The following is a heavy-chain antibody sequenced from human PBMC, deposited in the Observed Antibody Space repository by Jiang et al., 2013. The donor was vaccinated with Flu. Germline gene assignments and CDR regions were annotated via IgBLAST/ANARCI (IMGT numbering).Heavy chain of an antibody. D-gene: IGHD1-26*01. CDR3: ARDRGGPPGAT. V-gene: IGHV3-30-3*01. Sequence: VQLVESGGGVVQPGRSLRLSCAASGFTFSSYAMHWVRQAPGKGLEWVALISYDGTNKYYADSVKGRFTISRDNSKNTLYLQMNSLRAEDTAVYYCARDRGGPPGATGGQGTLVTVSS. CDR2: ISYDGTNK. J-gene: IGHJ4*02. CDR1: GFTFSSYA.